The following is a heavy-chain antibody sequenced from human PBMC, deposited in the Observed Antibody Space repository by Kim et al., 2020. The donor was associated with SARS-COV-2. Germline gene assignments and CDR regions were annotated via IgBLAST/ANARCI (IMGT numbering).Heavy chain of an antibody. CDR1: GFSFNKYA. J-gene: IGHJ6*02. V-gene: IGHV3-9*01. CDR3: TQDLTPGGADV. CDR2: FSWDSNRI. D-gene: IGHD4-17*01. Sequence: GGSLRLSCEASGFSFNKYAIHWVRQAPGKCLEWVSGFSWDSNRIDYADSVKGRFTVSRDNAVNSLHLHINSLRVDDTAVYFCTQDLTPGGADVWGQGTTVTVSS.